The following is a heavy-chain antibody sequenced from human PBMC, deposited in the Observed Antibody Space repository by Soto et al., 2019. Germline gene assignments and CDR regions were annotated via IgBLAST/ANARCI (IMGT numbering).Heavy chain of an antibody. V-gene: IGHV1-18*01. Sequence: HVQLVQSGAEVKTPGASVKVSCRTSGYTFSNYGIIWVRQAPGQGLEWMGWIGPYDRKTDYAQNFQGRVTMTADTSTSTAYMELRSLRSDDTAVYYCARDPSGEVVPAASDSWGQGTLVTVSS. CDR3: ARDPSGEVVPAASDS. CDR1: GYTFSNYG. CDR2: IGPYDRKT. J-gene: IGHJ4*02. D-gene: IGHD2-2*01.